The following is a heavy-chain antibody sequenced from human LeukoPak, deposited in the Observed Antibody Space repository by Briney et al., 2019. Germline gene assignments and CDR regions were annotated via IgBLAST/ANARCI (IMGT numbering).Heavy chain of an antibody. D-gene: IGHD5-24*01. J-gene: IGHJ4*02. Sequence: SETLSLTCTVSGGSISSGGYYWSWIRQPPGTGLGWIGYIYHSGSTYYKPSLQSRVTISVDRSKNQLSLKLSSVTAADTAVYYCARYSEMATQLYFDYWGQGTLVTVSS. CDR1: GGSISSGGYY. CDR2: IYHSGST. V-gene: IGHV4-30-2*01. CDR3: ARYSEMATQLYFDY.